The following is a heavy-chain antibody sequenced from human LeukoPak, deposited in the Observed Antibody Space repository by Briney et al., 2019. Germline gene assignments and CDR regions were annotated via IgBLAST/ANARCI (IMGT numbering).Heavy chain of an antibody. Sequence: GASVKVSCKASGYTFTSYDINWVRQATGQGLEWMGWMNPNSGNTGYAQKFQGRVTMTRNTSISTAYMELSSLRSEDTAVYYCARHRLNVEMATDWFDPWGQGTLVTVSS. J-gene: IGHJ5*02. V-gene: IGHV1-8*01. CDR3: ARHRLNVEMATDWFDP. D-gene: IGHD5-24*01. CDR1: GYTFTSYD. CDR2: MNPNSGNT.